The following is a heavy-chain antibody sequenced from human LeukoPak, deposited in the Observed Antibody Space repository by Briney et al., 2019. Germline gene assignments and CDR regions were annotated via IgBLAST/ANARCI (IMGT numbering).Heavy chain of an antibody. D-gene: IGHD3-9*01. V-gene: IGHV1-69*06. CDR3: ASKRPGDDILTGYGY. CDR2: IIPIFGTA. CDR1: GGTFSSYA. Sequence: ASVKVSSKASGGTFSSYAISWVRQAPGQGLEWMGGIIPIFGTANYAQKFQGRVTITADKSTSTAYMELSSLRSEDTAVYYCASKRPGDDILTGYGYWGQGTLVTVSS. J-gene: IGHJ4*02.